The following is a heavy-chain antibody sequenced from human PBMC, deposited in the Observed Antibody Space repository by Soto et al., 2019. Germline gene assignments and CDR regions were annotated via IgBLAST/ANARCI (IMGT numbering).Heavy chain of an antibody. CDR1: GFSLSTSGVG. Sequence: QITLKESGPTLVKPTQTLTLTCTFSGFSLSTSGVGVGWIRQPPGKALEWLALIYWDDDKRYSPSLKSRLTITKDTSKNQVVLTMTNMDPVDTATYYCAHSPYCSGGSCQGGFFDYWGQGTLVTVSS. CDR3: AHSPYCSGGSCQGGFFDY. J-gene: IGHJ4*02. CDR2: IYWDDDK. D-gene: IGHD2-15*01. V-gene: IGHV2-5*02.